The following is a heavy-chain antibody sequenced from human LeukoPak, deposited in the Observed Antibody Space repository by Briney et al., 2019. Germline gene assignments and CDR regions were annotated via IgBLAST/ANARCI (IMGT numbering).Heavy chain of an antibody. CDR1: GFTFSSYS. CDR2: ISSSSSYI. V-gene: IGHV3-21*01. J-gene: IGHJ4*02. CDR3: ATYSSSWYVEDY. Sequence: GGSLRLSCAASGFTFSSYSMNWVRQAPGKGLEWVSSISSSSSYIYYADSVKGRFTISRDNAKNSLYLQMNSLRAEDTAVYYCATYSSSWYVEDYWGQGTLVTVSS. D-gene: IGHD6-13*01.